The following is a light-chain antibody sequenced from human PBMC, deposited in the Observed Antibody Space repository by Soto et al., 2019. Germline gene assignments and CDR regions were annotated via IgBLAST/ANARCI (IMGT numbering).Light chain of an antibody. Sequence: EIVLTQSPGTLSLSPGERATLPCRASQSVSSSYLAWYQQKPGQAPRLLIYGASSRATGIPDRFSGSGSGTDFTLTISRLEPEDFAGYYCQQYGSSPLTFGQGTRVEIK. CDR3: QQYGSSPLT. V-gene: IGKV3-20*01. CDR2: GAS. J-gene: IGKJ1*01. CDR1: QSVSSSY.